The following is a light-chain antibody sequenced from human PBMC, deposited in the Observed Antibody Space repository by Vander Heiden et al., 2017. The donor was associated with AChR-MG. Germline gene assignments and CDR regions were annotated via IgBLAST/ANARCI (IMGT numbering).Light chain of an antibody. CDR2: GAS. Sequence: EIVMTQSPATLSVSPGERATLSCRASQSVSTNLAWYQQKLGQAPRLLIYGASTRATGCPARFRGRGSGTEFTLTISSLQSEDFAVYYCQQYNNWPPDTFGQGTKVEIK. V-gene: IGKV3-15*01. CDR1: QSVSTN. CDR3: QQYNNWPPDT. J-gene: IGKJ1*01.